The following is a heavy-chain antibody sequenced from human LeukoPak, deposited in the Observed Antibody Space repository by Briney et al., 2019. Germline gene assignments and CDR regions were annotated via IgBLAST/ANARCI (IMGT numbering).Heavy chain of an antibody. V-gene: IGHV3-30-3*02. CDR1: GFTFSSYT. Sequence: GGSLRLSCAASGFTFSSYTMHWVRQAPGKGLEWVAAISYGGSNKYYADSVKGRFTISRDNSKSTLSLQMNSLGAEDTAVYYCAKHFETSGFYPNWGQGTLVTVSS. CDR2: ISYGGSNK. D-gene: IGHD6-25*01. J-gene: IGHJ4*02. CDR3: AKHFETSGFYPN.